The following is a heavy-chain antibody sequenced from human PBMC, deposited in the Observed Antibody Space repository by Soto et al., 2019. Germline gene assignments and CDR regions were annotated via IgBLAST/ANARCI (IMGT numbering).Heavy chain of an antibody. CDR2: IRYDGSNI. V-gene: IGHV3-33*01. Sequence: GGSLRLSCAASGIIFNGFGMHWVRQAPGKGLEWVAVIRYDGSNIYYADSVKGRFTISRDNSKNTLYLQMDSLRAEDTAVYYCARIKLVEWFFINVDVYDMDVWGQGTPVTVSS. D-gene: IGHD3-3*01. J-gene: IGHJ6*02. CDR3: ARIKLVEWFFINVDVYDMDV. CDR1: GIIFNGFG.